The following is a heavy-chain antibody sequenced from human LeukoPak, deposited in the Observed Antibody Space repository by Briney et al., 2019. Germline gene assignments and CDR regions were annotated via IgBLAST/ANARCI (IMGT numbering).Heavy chain of an antibody. CDR2: IKEDGSDK. CDR1: GFTFSNYW. J-gene: IGHJ3*02. Sequence: GGSLRLSCAASGFTFSNYWMNWVRQAPGKGLEWVANIKEDGSDKYYVDSVKGRFSISKDNAKNSLYLQMNSLRAEDTAVYYCAKEMTTVTTYGGFDIWGQGTMVTVSS. V-gene: IGHV3-7*03. CDR3: AKEMTTVTTYGGFDI. D-gene: IGHD4-17*01.